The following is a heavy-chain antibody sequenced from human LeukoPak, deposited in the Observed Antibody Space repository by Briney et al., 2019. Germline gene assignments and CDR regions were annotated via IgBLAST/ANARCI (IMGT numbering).Heavy chain of an antibody. CDR1: GGSFSGYY. CDR2: IYYSGST. J-gene: IGHJ4*02. V-gene: IGHV4-31*11. CDR3: ARGIAVAGTFLFDY. D-gene: IGHD6-19*01. Sequence: SETLSLTCAVYGGSFSGYYWSWIRQHPRKGLEWIGYIYYSGSTYYNPSLKSRVTISVDTSKNQFSLKLSSVTAADTAVYYCARGIAVAGTFLFDYWGQGTLVTVSS.